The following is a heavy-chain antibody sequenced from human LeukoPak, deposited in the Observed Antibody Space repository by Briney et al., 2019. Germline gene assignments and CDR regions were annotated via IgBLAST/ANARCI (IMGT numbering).Heavy chain of an antibody. CDR1: GGTFSSYA. CDR2: IIPIFGTA. CDR3: AREGGVVVTATFDY. J-gene: IGHJ4*02. V-gene: IGHV1-69*01. D-gene: IGHD2-21*02. Sequence: ASVKVSCKASGGTFSSYAISWVRQAPGQGLEWMGGIIPIFGTANYAQKFQGRVTITADESTSTAYMELSSLRSEDTAVYYCAREGGVVVTATFDYWGQGTLVTVSS.